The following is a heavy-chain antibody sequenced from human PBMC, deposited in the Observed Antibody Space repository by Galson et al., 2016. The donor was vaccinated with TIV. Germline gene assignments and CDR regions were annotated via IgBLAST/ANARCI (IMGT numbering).Heavy chain of an antibody. Sequence: SLRLSCAASGFTFSNYNMNWVRQAPGKGLEWVSSISSTSNYIYYGDPVKGRFTISRDNAENSLHLHMNSLSAEDTAIYFCARTGNYYHYAMDVWGQGTTVTVSS. J-gene: IGHJ6*02. CDR1: GFTFSNYN. D-gene: IGHD7-27*01. V-gene: IGHV3-21*01. CDR3: ARTGNYYHYAMDV. CDR2: ISSTSNYI.